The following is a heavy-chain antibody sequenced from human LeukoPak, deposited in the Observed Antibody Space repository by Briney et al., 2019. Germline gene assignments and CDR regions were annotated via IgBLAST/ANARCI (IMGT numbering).Heavy chain of an antibody. D-gene: IGHD3-22*01. Sequence: ASVKVSCKASGGTFSSYAISWVRQAPGQGLEWMGGIIPIFGTANYAQKFQGRVTITADESTSTAYMELSSLRSEDTAVYYCARLYDDDSSGYYPRWFDPWGQGTLVTVSS. CDR1: GGTFSSYA. CDR3: ARLYDDDSSGYYPRWFDP. CDR2: IIPIFGTA. J-gene: IGHJ5*02. V-gene: IGHV1-69*13.